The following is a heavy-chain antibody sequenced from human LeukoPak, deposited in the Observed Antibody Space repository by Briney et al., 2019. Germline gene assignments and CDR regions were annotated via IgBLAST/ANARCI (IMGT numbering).Heavy chain of an antibody. D-gene: IGHD6-19*01. Sequence: ASVKVSCKASGGTFSSYAISWVRQAPGQGLEWMGGIIPIFGTANYAQKFQGRVTITTDESTSTAYMELSSLRSEDTAVYYCARVVGAPNSGWYYFDYWGQGTLVTVPS. CDR1: GGTFSSYA. CDR3: ARVVGAPNSGWYYFDY. CDR2: IIPIFGTA. V-gene: IGHV1-69*05. J-gene: IGHJ4*02.